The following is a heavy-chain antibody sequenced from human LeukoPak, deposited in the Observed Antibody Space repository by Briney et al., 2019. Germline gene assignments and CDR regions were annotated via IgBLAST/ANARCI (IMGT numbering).Heavy chain of an antibody. CDR3: ASTYGSGTRVDY. CDR1: GFTFSSYA. Sequence: LRLSCAASGFTFSSYAMSWIRQHPGKGLEWIGYIYYSGSTYYNPSLKSRVTISVDTSKNQFSLKLSSVTAADTAVYYCASTYGSGTRVDYWGQGTLVTVSS. D-gene: IGHD3-10*01. J-gene: IGHJ4*02. V-gene: IGHV4-31*02. CDR2: IYYSGST.